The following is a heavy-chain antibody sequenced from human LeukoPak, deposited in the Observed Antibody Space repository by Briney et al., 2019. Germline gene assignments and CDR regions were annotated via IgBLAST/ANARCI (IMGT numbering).Heavy chain of an antibody. V-gene: IGHV4-4*02. CDR2: IYHSGST. D-gene: IGHD3-10*01. CDR1: GGSISSSNW. CDR3: ARVEFGELSSGAFDY. Sequence: PSETLSLTCAVSGGSISSSNWWSWVRQPPGKGLEWIGEIYHSGSTNYNPSLKSRVTISVDKSKNQFSLKLSSVTAADTAVYYCARVEFGELSSGAFDYWGQGILVTVSS. J-gene: IGHJ4*02.